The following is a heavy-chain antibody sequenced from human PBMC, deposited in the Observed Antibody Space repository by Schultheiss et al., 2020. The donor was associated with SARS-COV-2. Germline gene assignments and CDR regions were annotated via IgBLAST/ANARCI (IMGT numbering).Heavy chain of an antibody. CDR2: VSHSGGT. V-gene: IGHV4-34*01. J-gene: IGHJ6*03. Sequence: SETLSLTCAVFGASFSGFSWTWIRQSPGKGLEWIGQVSHSGGTHFNPSLKRRLTISIDTSNRQFSLRLTSVTAADTATYYCSRGRTSVIPSPVLGLGPLYFSYYMDVWGKGAAGTVSS. CDR1: GASFSGFS. D-gene: IGHD6-19*01. CDR3: SRGRTSVIPSPVLGLGPLYFSYYMDV.